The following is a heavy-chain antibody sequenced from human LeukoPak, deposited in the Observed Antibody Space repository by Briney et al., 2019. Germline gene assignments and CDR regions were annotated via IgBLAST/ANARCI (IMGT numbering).Heavy chain of an antibody. CDR2: IYYSGST. CDR1: GGSISSYY. J-gene: IGHJ4*02. V-gene: IGHV4-59*01. Sequence: SVTLSLTYTVSGGSISSYYWSWIRQPLGKGLEWIGYIYYSGSTNYNPSLKSRVTISVDTSKNQFSLKLSSVTAADTAVYYCARGGTSADYWGQGTLVTVSS. CDR3: ARGGTSADY.